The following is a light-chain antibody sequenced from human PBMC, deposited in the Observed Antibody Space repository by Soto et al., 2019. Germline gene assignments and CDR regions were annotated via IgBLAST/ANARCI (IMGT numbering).Light chain of an antibody. Sequence: QLVLTQPPSASASLGASVTLTCTLSSGYSNYKVDWYQQRPGKGPRFVMRVGTGGIVGSKGDGIPDRFSVLSSGLNRYLTIKNIQEEDESDYHCGADHGSGSNFVVFGGGTQLTVL. CDR2: VGTGGIVG. CDR3: GADHGSGSNFVV. CDR1: SGYSNYK. V-gene: IGLV9-49*01. J-gene: IGLJ2*01.